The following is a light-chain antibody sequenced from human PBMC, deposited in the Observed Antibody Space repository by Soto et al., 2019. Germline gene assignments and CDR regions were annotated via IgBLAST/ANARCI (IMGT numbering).Light chain of an antibody. J-gene: IGKJ1*01. CDR1: QSVSSY. Sequence: EIVLTQSPATLSLSPGERATLSCGASQSVSSYLAWYQQKPGQAPRLLIYDASNRATGIPARFSGSGSGTDFTLTISRLEPEDFAVYYCQHYGYPQWTFGQGTKVDIK. CDR2: DAS. CDR3: QHYGYPQWT. V-gene: IGKV3-11*01.